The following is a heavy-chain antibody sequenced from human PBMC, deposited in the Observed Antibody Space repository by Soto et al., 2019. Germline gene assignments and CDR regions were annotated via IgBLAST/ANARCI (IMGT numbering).Heavy chain of an antibody. CDR1: GFTFCSYA. J-gene: IGHJ6*02. Sequence: GGSLRISCAASGFTFCSYALSWVRPAPGEGRGGVSAIIGCGGSTYYADSVKGRFTISRDNSKNTLYLQMNSLRAEDTAVYYCAKGTSVRGVTPYYYYGMDVWGQGTTVTVSS. V-gene: IGHV3-23*01. D-gene: IGHD3-10*01. CDR2: IIGCGGST. CDR3: AKGTSVRGVTPYYYYGMDV.